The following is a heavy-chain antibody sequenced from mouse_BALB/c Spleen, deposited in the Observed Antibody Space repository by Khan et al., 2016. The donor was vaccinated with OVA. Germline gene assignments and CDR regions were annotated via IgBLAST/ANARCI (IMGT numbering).Heavy chain of an antibody. CDR2: ISYSGCT. CDR3: ARTARIEY. Sequence: EVQLVESGPGLVKPSQSLSLTCTVTGYSITSGYVWNWIRQFPGNKLEWMGYISYSGCTNYNPSLKSRISITRDTSKNQFFLQLNSVTTEDTATYYCARTARIEYWGQGTTLTVSS. D-gene: IGHD1-2*01. J-gene: IGHJ2*01. V-gene: IGHV3-2*02. CDR1: GYSITSGYV.